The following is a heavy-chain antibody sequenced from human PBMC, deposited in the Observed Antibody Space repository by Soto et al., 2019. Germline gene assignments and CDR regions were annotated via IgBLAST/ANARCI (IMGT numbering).Heavy chain of an antibody. J-gene: IGHJ6*02. CDR1: GGTFSSYA. CDR3: ARSGRRPHGMDV. V-gene: IGHV1-69*12. CDR2: IIPIFGTA. Sequence: QVQLVQSGAEVKKPGSSVKVSCKASGGTFSSYAISWVRQAPGQGLEWMGGIIPIFGTANYAQKFQGRVTIPADESTSTADMELSSLRSEDTAVYYCARSGRRPHGMDVWGQGTTVTVSS. D-gene: IGHD1-26*01.